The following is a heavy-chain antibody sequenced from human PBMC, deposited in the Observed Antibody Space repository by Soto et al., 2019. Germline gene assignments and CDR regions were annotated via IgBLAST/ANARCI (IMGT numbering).Heavy chain of an antibody. CDR3: ARAVHTMIQGVRFRVDQ. CDR1: GYTFTAYY. J-gene: IGHJ4*02. Sequence: GASVKVSCKASGYTFTAYYIHWVRQAPGQGLEWMGWINPKGGGTKYAQKFEGRVTMTRDTSIDTAYMELTRLTSDDTAVYYCARAVHTMIQGVRFRVDQWGQGTLVTVSS. CDR2: INPKGGGT. V-gene: IGHV1-2*02. D-gene: IGHD3-10*01.